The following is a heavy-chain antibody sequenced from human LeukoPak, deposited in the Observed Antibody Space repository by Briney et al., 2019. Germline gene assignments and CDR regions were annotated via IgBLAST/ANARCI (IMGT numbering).Heavy chain of an antibody. CDR2: ISGSGTGT. J-gene: IGHJ5*02. D-gene: IGHD6-13*01. CDR3: AKGESTSWSRGNWFDP. Sequence: GGSLRLSCSASGFTFSSYAMSGVRQAPGKGLEWVSAISGSGTGTYYADSVKGRFTISRDNSKNTLFVQMNSLRADDTAVYYCAKGESTSWSRGNWFDPWGQGTLVTVSS. V-gene: IGHV3-23*01. CDR1: GFTFSSYA.